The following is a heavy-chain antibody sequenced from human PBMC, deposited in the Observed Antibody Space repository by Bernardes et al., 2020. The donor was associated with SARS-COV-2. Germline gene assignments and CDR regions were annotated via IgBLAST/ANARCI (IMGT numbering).Heavy chain of an antibody. CDR1: GGTFSSYA. V-gene: IGHV1-69*13. CDR3: ARATVTTGYFYYYGMDV. J-gene: IGHJ6*02. Sequence: SVKDSCKASGGTFSSYAINWVRQAPGQGLEWMGGIIPIFGATNYAQKFQGRVTITADESTSTAYMELSSLRSEDTAVYYCARATVTTGYFYYYGMDVWGQGTTVTVSS. D-gene: IGHD4-4*01. CDR2: IIPIFGAT.